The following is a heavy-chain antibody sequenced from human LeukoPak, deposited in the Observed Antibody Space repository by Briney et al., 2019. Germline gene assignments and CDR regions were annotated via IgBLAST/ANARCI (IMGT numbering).Heavy chain of an antibody. CDR1: GFTFSSYS. CDR2: ISSSSSYI. Sequence: GRSLRLSCAASGFTFSSYSMNWVRQAPGKGLEWVSSISSSSSYIYYADSVKGRFTISRDNAKNSLYLQMNSLRAEDTAVYYCARGGGLAAPDDYWGQGTLVTVSS. CDR3: ARGGGLAAPDDY. V-gene: IGHV3-21*01. D-gene: IGHD6-13*01. J-gene: IGHJ4*02.